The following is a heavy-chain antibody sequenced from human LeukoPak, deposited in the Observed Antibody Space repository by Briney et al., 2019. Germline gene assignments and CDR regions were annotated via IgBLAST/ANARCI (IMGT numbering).Heavy chain of an antibody. CDR2: MNPDGSEK. J-gene: IGHJ4*02. Sequence: GGSLRLSCAASGFSFSSYWMAWVRQAPGKGLEWVANMNPDGSEKKYAVSVKGRFTISRDNAGNSLYLQMNSLRAEETAVYYCAKDDGPFTYYYDSSGRAYWGQGTLVTVSS. V-gene: IGHV3-7*01. CDR1: GFSFSSYW. D-gene: IGHD3-22*01. CDR3: AKDDGPFTYYYDSSGRAY.